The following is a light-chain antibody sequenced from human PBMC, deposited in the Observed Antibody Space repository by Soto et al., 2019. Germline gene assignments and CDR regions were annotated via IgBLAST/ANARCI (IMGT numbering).Light chain of an antibody. Sequence: EIVLTQSPATLSVSPGERVTLSCRTSQSIRSNLAWYQQKPGQAPRLLMYVASTRATGIPDRFSASGSGTEFTLTISSLQSEDFATYYCQQYHSCPLTFGGGTKVEIK. J-gene: IGKJ4*01. CDR3: QQYHSCPLT. CDR2: VAS. V-gene: IGKV3-15*01. CDR1: QSIRSN.